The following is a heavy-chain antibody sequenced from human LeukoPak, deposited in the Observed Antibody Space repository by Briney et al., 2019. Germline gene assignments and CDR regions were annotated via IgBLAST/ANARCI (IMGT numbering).Heavy chain of an antibody. D-gene: IGHD1-1*01. CDR3: ARDERGNWNDTPRY. CDR1: GFTFSVHS. Sequence: GGSLRLSCAASGFTFSVHSMNWVRQAPGKGLEWVSYISSSSSTIYYADSVKGRFTISRDNAKNTLYLQMNSLRDEDTGIYYCARDERGNWNDTPRYWGQGTLVTVSS. J-gene: IGHJ4*02. V-gene: IGHV3-48*02. CDR2: ISSSSSTI.